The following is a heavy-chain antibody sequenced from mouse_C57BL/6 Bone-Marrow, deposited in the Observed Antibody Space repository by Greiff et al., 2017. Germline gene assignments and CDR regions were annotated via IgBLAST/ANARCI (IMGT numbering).Heavy chain of an antibody. J-gene: IGHJ2*01. CDR2: IWSGGST. Sequence: QVQLQQSGPGLVQPSQSLSITCTVSGFSLTSYGVHWVRQSPGTGLEWLGVIWSGGSTDYNAAFISRLSISKDNSKSQVFFKMNSLQADDTAIYYSARNEGVGRGYFDYWGQGTTLTVSS. CDR3: ARNEGVGRGYFDY. V-gene: IGHV2-2*01. D-gene: IGHD4-1*01. CDR1: GFSLTSYG.